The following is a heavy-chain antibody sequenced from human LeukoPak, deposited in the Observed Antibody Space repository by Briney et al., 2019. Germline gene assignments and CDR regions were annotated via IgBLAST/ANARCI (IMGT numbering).Heavy chain of an antibody. CDR3: ARAIAVAGSYYFDY. CDR1: GGSFSDYY. J-gene: IGHJ4*02. CDR2: INHSGST. Sequence: ASETLSLICAVYGGSFSDYYWNWIRQSPGKGLEWIGEINHSGSTRYNPSLTGRVTISVDTSKNQFSLKLSSVTAADTAVYYCARAIAVAGSYYFDYWGQGTLVTVSS. V-gene: IGHV4-34*01. D-gene: IGHD6-19*01.